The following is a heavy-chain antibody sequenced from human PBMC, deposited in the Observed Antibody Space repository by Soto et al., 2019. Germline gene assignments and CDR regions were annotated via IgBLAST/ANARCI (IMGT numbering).Heavy chain of an antibody. Sequence: EVQLLESGGGLVQAGGSLRLSCAASGFTFSRDGMSWVRQAPGKGLEWVSLITDNGGSTYYADSVKGRFTISRDNAKNSLYLQMNSLRAEDTAVYYCASYWGVCYRCYYGMDVWGQGTTVTVSS. J-gene: IGHJ6*02. V-gene: IGHV3-23*01. D-gene: IGHD2-8*01. CDR3: ASYWGVCYRCYYGMDV. CDR2: ITDNGGST. CDR1: GFTFSRDG.